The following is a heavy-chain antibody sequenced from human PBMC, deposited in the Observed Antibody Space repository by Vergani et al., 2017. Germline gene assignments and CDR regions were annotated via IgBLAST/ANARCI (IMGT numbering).Heavy chain of an antibody. CDR3: ARTYYYGSGSYWYYYYYYMDV. CDR1: GFTFSSYG. D-gene: IGHD3-10*01. Sequence: VQLLESGGGVVQPGRSLRLSCAASGFTFSSYGMHWVRQAPGKGLEWVAVIWYDGSNKYYADSVKGRFTISRDNSKNTLYLQMNSLRAEDTAVYYCARTYYYGSGSYWYYYYYYMDVWGKGTTVTVSS. J-gene: IGHJ6*03. V-gene: IGHV3-33*01. CDR2: IWYDGSNK.